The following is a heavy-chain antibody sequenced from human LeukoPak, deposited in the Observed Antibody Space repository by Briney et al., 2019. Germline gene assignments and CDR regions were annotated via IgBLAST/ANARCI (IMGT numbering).Heavy chain of an antibody. Sequence: GGSLRLSCAASGFTFSSYSMNWVRQAPEKGLELVSSISSSSSYIYYADSVKGRFTISRDNAKNSLYLQMNSLRAEDTAVYYCARAGDYGDYFDYWGQGTLVTVSS. D-gene: IGHD4-17*01. J-gene: IGHJ4*02. CDR2: ISSSSSYI. V-gene: IGHV3-21*01. CDR1: GFTFSSYS. CDR3: ARAGDYGDYFDY.